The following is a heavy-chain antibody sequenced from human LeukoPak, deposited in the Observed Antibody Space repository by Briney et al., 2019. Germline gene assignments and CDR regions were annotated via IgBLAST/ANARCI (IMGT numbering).Heavy chain of an antibody. CDR2: IYYSGST. CDR1: GGSISSGDYN. V-gene: IGHV4-61*08. D-gene: IGHD3-10*01. Sequence: SQTLSLTCTVSGGSISSGDYNWSWIRQPPGKGLEWIGYIYYSGSTNYNPSLKSRVTISVDTSKNQFSLKLISVTAADTAVYYCARGAHYYGSGTDSWGQGTLVTVSS. CDR3: ARGAHYYGSGTDS. J-gene: IGHJ5*02.